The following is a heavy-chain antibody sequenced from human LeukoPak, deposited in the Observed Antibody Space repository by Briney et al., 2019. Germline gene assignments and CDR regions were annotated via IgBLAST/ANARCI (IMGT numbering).Heavy chain of an antibody. V-gene: IGHV1-18*01. J-gene: IGHJ4*02. D-gene: IGHD3-22*01. CDR1: GYTFTSYG. CDR2: ISAYNGNT. Sequence: ASVKVSCKASGYTFTSYGISWVRQAPGQGLEWMGWISAYNGNTNYAQKLQGRVTMTTDTSTSTAYMELRSLRSDDTAVYYCARDSFDYYDSSGYYLPLDYWGQGTLVTVSS. CDR3: ARDSFDYYDSSGYYLPLDY.